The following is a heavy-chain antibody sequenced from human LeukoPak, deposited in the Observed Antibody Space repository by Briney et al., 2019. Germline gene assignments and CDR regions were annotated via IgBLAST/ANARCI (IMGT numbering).Heavy chain of an antibody. CDR2: INHSGST. CDR1: GGSFSGYY. CDR3: ARGRDDFWSGYYLAPPPIYYYYYMDV. Sequence: SETLSLTCAVYGGSFSGYYWSWIRQPPGKGLEWIGEINHSGSTNYNPSLKSRVTISVDTSKNQFSLKLSSVTAADTAVYYCARGRDDFWSGYYLAPPPIYYYYYMDVWGKGTTVTVSS. J-gene: IGHJ6*03. D-gene: IGHD3-3*01. V-gene: IGHV4-34*01.